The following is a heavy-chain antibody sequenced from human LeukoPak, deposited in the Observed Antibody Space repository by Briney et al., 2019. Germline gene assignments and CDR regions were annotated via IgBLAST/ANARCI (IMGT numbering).Heavy chain of an antibody. CDR2: ISTSSTYI. V-gene: IGHV3-21*01. Sequence: GGSLRLSCAASGFTFRNYRMNWVCQAPGKGLEWVSSISTSSTYIFYADSVKGRFTISRDNAKNSLYLQMNRLRAEDTAVYYCARDYDSSGYYYPVYEYWGQGTLVTVSS. D-gene: IGHD3-22*01. J-gene: IGHJ4*02. CDR1: GFTFRNYR. CDR3: ARDYDSSGYYYPVYEY.